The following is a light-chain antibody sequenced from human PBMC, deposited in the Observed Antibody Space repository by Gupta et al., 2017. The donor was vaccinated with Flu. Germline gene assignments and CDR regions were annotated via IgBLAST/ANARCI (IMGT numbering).Light chain of an antibody. CDR3: QSYDNSLSSYV. Sequence: SVLPPLPSSSGAPGQRVTIACTGSSCTIGAYFEVHWYQQVPGTAPKLLIYVNSNRPSGVPDRFSGSKSGTSASLAITGLQAEDEADYYCQSYDNSLSSYVFGTGTKVTVL. V-gene: IGLV1-40*01. CDR2: VNS. CDR1: SCTIGAYFE. J-gene: IGLJ1*01.